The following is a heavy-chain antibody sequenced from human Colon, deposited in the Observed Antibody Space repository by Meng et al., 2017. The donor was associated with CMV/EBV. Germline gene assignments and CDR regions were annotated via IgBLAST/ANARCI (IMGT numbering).Heavy chain of an antibody. J-gene: IGHJ4*02. D-gene: IGHD6-6*01. CDR1: GVSISSYY. CDR3: ARDPTEHSSSSGYFDS. V-gene: IGHV4-59*01. Sequence: GSLRLSCTVPGVSISSYYWNWFRQAPGKGLEWIGYFYYRGGTNYNASLRSRVTISVDPSKNQFSLKMSSVTAADTAVYYCARDPTEHSSSSGYFDSWGQGTLVTVSS. CDR2: FYYRGGT.